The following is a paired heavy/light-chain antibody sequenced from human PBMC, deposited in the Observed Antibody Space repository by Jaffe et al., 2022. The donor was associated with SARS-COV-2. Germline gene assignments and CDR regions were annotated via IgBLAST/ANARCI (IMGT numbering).Light chain of an antibody. J-gene: IGLJ2*01. Sequence: QSALTQPPSASGSPGQSITISCTGTSSDVGGYNYVSWYQQHPGKAPKLMIYEVSKRPSGVPDRFSGSKSGNTASLTVSGLQAEDEAEYYCSSYGTSNNPVIFGGGTKLTVL. CDR3: SSYGTSNNPVI. CDR1: SSDVGGYNY. CDR2: EVS. V-gene: IGLV2-8*01.
Heavy chain of an antibody. CDR2: INSDGSST. CDR3: ARAGDGFNSRRCQPDF. V-gene: IGHV3-74*01. D-gene: IGHD1-1*01. J-gene: IGHJ4*02. CDR1: GFTFSGYW. Sequence: EVQLVESGGGLVQPGGSLRLSCAASGFTFSGYWMHWVRQAPGEGLVWVSRINSDGSSTTYADSVKGRFTISRDNAKNTLYLQMNSLRAEDTAVYYCARAGDGFNSRRCQPDFWGQGTLVTVSS.